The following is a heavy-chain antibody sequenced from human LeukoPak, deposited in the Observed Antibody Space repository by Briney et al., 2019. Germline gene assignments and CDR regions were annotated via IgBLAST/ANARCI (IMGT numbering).Heavy chain of an antibody. D-gene: IGHD3-9*01. V-gene: IGHV3-53*01. J-gene: IGHJ4*02. CDR2: IYSGGNT. Sequence: PGGSLRLSRAASGFTFTSHAMSWVRQAPGKGLEGVSVIYSGGNTYYADSVRGRFTISRDNSKNTLYLQMNSLRAEDTAVYYCARDSTYYDILTGYYSDYWGQGTLVTVSS. CDR3: ARDSTYYDILTGYYSDY. CDR1: GFTFTSHA.